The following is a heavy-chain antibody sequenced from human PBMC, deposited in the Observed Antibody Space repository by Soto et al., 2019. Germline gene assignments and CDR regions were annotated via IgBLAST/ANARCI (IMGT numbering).Heavy chain of an antibody. J-gene: IGHJ4*02. D-gene: IGHD6-6*01. Sequence: QVQLQESGPGLVKPSQTLSLTCTVSGDSISSGGYFWNWIRQHPGKGLEWIGLIYYTGSTFYNPSLRSRVTFSVATSKNHFSLKLTSVTAADTAAYFCARLSSSSSFDFWGQGTLVTVSS. V-gene: IGHV4-31*03. CDR3: ARLSSSSSFDF. CDR2: IYYTGST. CDR1: GDSISSGGYF.